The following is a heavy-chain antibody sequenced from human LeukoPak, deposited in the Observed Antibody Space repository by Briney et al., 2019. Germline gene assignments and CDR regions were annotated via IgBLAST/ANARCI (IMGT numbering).Heavy chain of an antibody. Sequence: SETLSLTCTVSGGSISSGDYYWSWIRQPPGKGLEWIGYIYYSGGTYYNPSLKSRVTISVDTSKNQFSLKLNSVTAADTAAYYCARTGGTIDYWGQGTLVTVSS. CDR1: GGSISSGDYY. D-gene: IGHD2-8*02. J-gene: IGHJ4*02. CDR2: IYYSGGT. V-gene: IGHV4-30-4*01. CDR3: ARTGGTIDY.